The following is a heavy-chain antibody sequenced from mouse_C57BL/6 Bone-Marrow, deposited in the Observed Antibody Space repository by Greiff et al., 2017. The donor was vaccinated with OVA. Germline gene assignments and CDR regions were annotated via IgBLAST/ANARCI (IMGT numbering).Heavy chain of an antibody. V-gene: IGHV1-15*01. Sequence: VQLQQSGAELVRPGASVTLSCKASGYTFTDYEMHWVKQTPVHGLEWIGAIDPETGGTAYNQKFKGKAILTADKSSSTAYMELRSLTSEDSAVYYCTRGLRRNYAMDYWGQGTSVTVSS. CDR2: IDPETGGT. CDR1: GYTFTDYE. J-gene: IGHJ4*01. D-gene: IGHD3-1*01. CDR3: TRGLRRNYAMDY.